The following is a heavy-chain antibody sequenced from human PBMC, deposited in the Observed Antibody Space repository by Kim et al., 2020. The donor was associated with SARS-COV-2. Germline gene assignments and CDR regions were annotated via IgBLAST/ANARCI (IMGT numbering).Heavy chain of an antibody. J-gene: IGHJ4*02. Sequence: SETLSLTCTVSHGSITDYYWSWIRQPPGKGLEWIGSFYYNANTNYNPSLKSRLTISEDTSKSQLSLRLTSVTTADTAMYYCARANFLRDAERGLYYWGQGALVSVSS. D-gene: IGHD4-17*01. CDR2: FYYNANT. CDR1: HGSITDYY. CDR3: ARANFLRDAERGLYY. V-gene: IGHV4-59*01.